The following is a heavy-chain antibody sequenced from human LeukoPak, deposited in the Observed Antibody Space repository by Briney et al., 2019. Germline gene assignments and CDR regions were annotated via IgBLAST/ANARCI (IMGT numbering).Heavy chain of an antibody. Sequence: SETLSLTCTDSGGSISSYYWSWIRQPPGKGLEWIGYIYYSGSTNYNPSLKSRVTISVDTSKSQFSLKLTSVTAADTAVYYCARDSRRELLHAFDIWGQGTMVTVSA. CDR3: ARDSRRELLHAFDI. CDR1: GGSISSYY. D-gene: IGHD3-10*01. CDR2: IYYSGST. V-gene: IGHV4-59*01. J-gene: IGHJ3*02.